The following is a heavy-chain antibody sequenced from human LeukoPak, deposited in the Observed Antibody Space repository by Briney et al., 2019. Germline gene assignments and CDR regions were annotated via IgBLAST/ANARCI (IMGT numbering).Heavy chain of an antibody. J-gene: IGHJ4*02. Sequence: GTSLRLSCTASGLTFTSHGFHWLRQVVGKRLEWVAFVRNDGSDTYHTNSVKGRFSISRDDPKNSLYLQMNSLRPEDTAIYYCARDRGKDYFDSWGQGTQVTVSS. V-gene: IGHV3-33*01. D-gene: IGHD4-23*01. CDR2: VRNDGSDT. CDR1: GLTFTSHG. CDR3: ARDRGKDYFDS.